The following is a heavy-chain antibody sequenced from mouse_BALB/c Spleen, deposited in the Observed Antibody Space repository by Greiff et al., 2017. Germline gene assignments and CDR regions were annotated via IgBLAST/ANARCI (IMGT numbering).Heavy chain of an antibody. V-gene: IGHV2-9*02. CDR3: ARDDGYYPFYAMDY. CDR2: IWAGGST. D-gene: IGHD2-3*01. CDR1: GFSLTSYG. J-gene: IGHJ4*01. Sequence: QVQLKQSGPGLVAPSQSLSITCTVSGFSLTSYGVHWVRQPPGKGLEWLGVIWAGGSTNYNSALMSRLSISKDNSKSQVFLKMNSLQTDDTAMYYCARDDGYYPFYAMDYWGQGTAVTVSS.